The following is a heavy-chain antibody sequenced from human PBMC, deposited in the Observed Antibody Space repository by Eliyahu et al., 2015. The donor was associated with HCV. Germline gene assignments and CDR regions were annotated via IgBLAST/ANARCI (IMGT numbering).Heavy chain of an antibody. CDR1: GFTFXDFY. V-gene: IGHV3-11*01. J-gene: IGHJ1*01. CDR2: VSASGFTI. CDR3: AKGGTYRDGSGTYRGN. Sequence: QVRLVQSGGGLVEPGGSLNLSCEASGFTFXDFYINWIRXAPGKGLEWVAXVSASGFTIYYSDSVKGRFILSRDNVKNSVQLHMSGLRGDDTAIYYCAKGGTYRDGSGTYRGNWGQGVRVTVSS. D-gene: IGHD3-10*01.